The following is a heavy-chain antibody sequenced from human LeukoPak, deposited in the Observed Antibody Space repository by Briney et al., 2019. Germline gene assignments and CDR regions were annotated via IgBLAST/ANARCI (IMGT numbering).Heavy chain of an antibody. J-gene: IGHJ6*02. Sequence: GRSLRLSCAASGFTFSSYAMHWVRQAPGKGLEWVAVISYDGSNKYYADSVKGRFTISRDNSKNTLYLQMNSLRAEDTAVYYCAREGRSSGWFYYYGMDVWGQGTTVTVSS. V-gene: IGHV3-30-3*01. D-gene: IGHD6-19*01. CDR2: ISYDGSNK. CDR3: AREGRSSGWFYYYGMDV. CDR1: GFTFSSYA.